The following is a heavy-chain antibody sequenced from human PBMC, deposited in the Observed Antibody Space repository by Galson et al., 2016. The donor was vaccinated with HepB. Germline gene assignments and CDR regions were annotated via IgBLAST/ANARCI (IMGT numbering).Heavy chain of an antibody. Sequence: SLRLSCAASGFTFSSYGFHWVRQAPDKGLEWVAVIWYDGSKKYYADSVKGRFTISRDNSKNTLYLQMNSLRAEDTAVYYCAKDTARYCSSTSCSYGMDVWGQGTTVTVSS. J-gene: IGHJ6*02. CDR3: AKDTARYCSSTSCSYGMDV. D-gene: IGHD2-2*01. V-gene: IGHV3-33*06. CDR2: IWYDGSKK. CDR1: GFTFSSYG.